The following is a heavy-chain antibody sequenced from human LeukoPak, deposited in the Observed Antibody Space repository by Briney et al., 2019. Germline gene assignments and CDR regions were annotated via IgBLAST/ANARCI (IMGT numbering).Heavy chain of an antibody. D-gene: IGHD2-21*01. CDR1: GFTVSSNY. CDR2: LYGNGDT. J-gene: IGHJ3*02. CDR3: ARYIPSCGGDCNDGFDI. Sequence: GGSLRLSCAASGFTVSSNYMTWVRQAPGKGLEWVSVLYGNGDTYYADSVKGRFTISRDNSKNTLYLQLNTLRAEDTAVYYCARYIPSCGGDCNDGFDIWGRGTMVSVSS. V-gene: IGHV3-53*01.